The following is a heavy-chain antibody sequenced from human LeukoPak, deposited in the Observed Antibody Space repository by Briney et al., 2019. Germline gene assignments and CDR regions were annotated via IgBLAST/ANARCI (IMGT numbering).Heavy chain of an antibody. Sequence: SETLSLTCTVSGGSISSSSYYWGWIRQPPGKGLEWIGSIYYSGSTYYNPSLKSRVTISVDTSKNQFSLKLSSVTAADTAVYYCARRNYYDSSGYYFDYWGQGTLVTASS. D-gene: IGHD3-22*01. CDR2: IYYSGST. CDR3: ARRNYYDSSGYYFDY. V-gene: IGHV4-39*01. CDR1: GGSISSSSYY. J-gene: IGHJ4*02.